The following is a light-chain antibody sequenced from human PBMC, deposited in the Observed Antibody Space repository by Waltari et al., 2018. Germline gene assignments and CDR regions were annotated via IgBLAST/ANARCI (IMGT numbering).Light chain of an antibody. CDR2: EVY. V-gene: IGLV2-14*01. J-gene: IGLJ2*01. CDR3: SSYTSSSTGI. CDR1: SRAVGGYNC. Sequence: QSALTQPASVSGSPGQSITISCPGTSRAVGGYNCFSWYQQHPGKVPKLIIYEVYNRPSGVSYRFSGSKSGNTASLTISGLQAEDEADYYCSSYTSSSTGIFGGGTKLTVL.